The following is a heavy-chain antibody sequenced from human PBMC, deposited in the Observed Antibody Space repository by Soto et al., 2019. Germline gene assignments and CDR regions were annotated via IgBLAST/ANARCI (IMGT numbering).Heavy chain of an antibody. CDR2: INSDGSTT. D-gene: IGHD1-26*01. J-gene: IGHJ4*02. CDR1: GFTFETYW. V-gene: IGHV3-74*01. Sequence: EVQLVESGGGLVQPGGSLRLSCAVSGFTFETYWMHWVRQAPGKGLAWVSRINSDGSTTDYADSVEGRFTISRDNAKNTLHLQMTSLTAEDTAIYYCARAMTSVGATTRGDYWGQGTLVTVSS. CDR3: ARAMTSVGATTRGDY.